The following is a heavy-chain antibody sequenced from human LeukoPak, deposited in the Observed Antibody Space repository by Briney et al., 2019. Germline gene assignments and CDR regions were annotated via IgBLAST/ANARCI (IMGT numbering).Heavy chain of an antibody. CDR1: GYTFTSYD. D-gene: IGHD6-19*01. CDR2: MNPNSGNT. CDR3: ARGMQWLEYYYYGMDV. J-gene: IGHJ6*02. V-gene: IGHV1-8*01. Sequence: ASVKVSCEASGYTFTSYDINWVRQATGQGLEWMGWMNPNSGNTGYAQKFQGRVTMTRNTSISTAYMELSSLRSEDTAVYYCARGMQWLEYYYYGMDVWGQGTTVTVSS.